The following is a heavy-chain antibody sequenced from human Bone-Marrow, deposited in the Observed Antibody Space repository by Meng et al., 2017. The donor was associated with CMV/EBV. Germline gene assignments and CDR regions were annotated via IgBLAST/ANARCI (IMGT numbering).Heavy chain of an antibody. V-gene: IGHV3-33*08. CDR3: ARVGYCSSTSCYDDY. Sequence: GESLKISCAASGFTFSSYGMHWVRQAPGKGLEWVAVIWYDGSNKYYADSVKGRFTISRDNSKNTLYLQMNSLRAEDTAVYYCARVGYCSSTSCYDDYWGQGTLVTVSS. CDR1: GFTFSSYG. D-gene: IGHD2-2*03. J-gene: IGHJ4*02. CDR2: IWYDGSNK.